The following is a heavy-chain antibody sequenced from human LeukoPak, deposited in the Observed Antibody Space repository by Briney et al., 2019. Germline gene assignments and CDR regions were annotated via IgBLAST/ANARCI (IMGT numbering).Heavy chain of an antibody. Sequence: PSETPSLTWTVFWISIHKHHYRLLRQHPGKGLEWIGYIYYSGSTNYNPSLKSRVTISVDTSKNQFSLNLSSVPAADTAVYYCARLYSSSFPLYWGQGTLVTVSS. CDR3: ARLYSSSFPLY. CDR2: IYYSGST. CDR1: WISIHKHH. V-gene: IGHV4-59*08. D-gene: IGHD6-6*01. J-gene: IGHJ4*02.